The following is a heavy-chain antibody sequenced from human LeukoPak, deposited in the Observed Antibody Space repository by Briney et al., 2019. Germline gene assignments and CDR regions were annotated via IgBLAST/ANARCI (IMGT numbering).Heavy chain of an antibody. Sequence: SETLSLTCTVSGGSISSDSFYWGWIRQPPGKGLEWIGSIHYSGSAYFNPSLKSRVTISVDTSKDQFSLNLSSVTAADTAVYYCARPGTTYYSYIMDVWGQGTTVTVSS. CDR2: IHYSGSA. J-gene: IGHJ6*02. D-gene: IGHD1-1*01. V-gene: IGHV4-39*01. CDR3: ARPGTTYYSYIMDV. CDR1: GGSISSDSFY.